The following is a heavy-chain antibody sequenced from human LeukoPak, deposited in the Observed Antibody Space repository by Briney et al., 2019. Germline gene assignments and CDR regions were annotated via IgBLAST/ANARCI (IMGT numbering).Heavy chain of an antibody. Sequence: ASVKVSCKASGYTFTSYYMHWVRQAPGQGLEWVGIINPSGGSTSYAQKFQGRVTMTRDTSTSTVYMELSSLRSEDTAVYYCAREVGATTDAFDIWGQGTIVTVSS. D-gene: IGHD1-26*01. CDR2: INPSGGST. CDR1: GYTFTSYY. V-gene: IGHV1-46*01. J-gene: IGHJ3*02. CDR3: AREVGATTDAFDI.